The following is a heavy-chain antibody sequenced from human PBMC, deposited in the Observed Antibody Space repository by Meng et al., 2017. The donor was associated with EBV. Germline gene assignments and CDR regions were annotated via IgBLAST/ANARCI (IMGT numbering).Heavy chain of an antibody. CDR3: AHIIAARPFDY. V-gene: IGHV2-5*02. D-gene: IGHD6-6*01. CDR1: VFRLSRREVG. CDR2: IYWDHDT. J-gene: IGHJ4*02. Sequence: PLLASTPQNLALAVTVCVFRLSRREVGLHGIRERPGKAVGRLAHIYWDHDTLSSPSLKSRLTITQDTSQNQVVLTMTNMDPVDAATYYCAHIIAARPFDYWGQGTLVTVSS.